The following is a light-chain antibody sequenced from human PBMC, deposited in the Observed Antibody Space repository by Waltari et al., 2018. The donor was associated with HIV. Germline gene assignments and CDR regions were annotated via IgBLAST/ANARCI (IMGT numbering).Light chain of an antibody. CDR1: SSNIGSNP. V-gene: IGLV1-44*01. CDR3: AVWDDSLRSVL. CDR2: THI. Sequence: QSVLTQPPSASGTPGQRVNISCSGGSSNIGSNPVNWYRQFPGEAPKLLIYTHIQRPSGVPVRFSGSKSGTSAALAISGLQSEDEADFYCAVWDDSLRSVLFGGGTRLTVL. J-gene: IGLJ3*02.